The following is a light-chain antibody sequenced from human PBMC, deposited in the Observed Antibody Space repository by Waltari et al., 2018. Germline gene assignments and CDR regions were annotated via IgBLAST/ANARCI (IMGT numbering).Light chain of an antibody. CDR3: QKYESLPAT. CDR1: QSVRKY. Sequence: EIVLTQSPGTLSLSPGERATLSCRASQSVRKYLAWYQQRPGQAPRLLIYDASTSATGIPDRFSGSGFGTDFSLTISRLEPEDFAVYYCQKYESLPATFGQGTKVEIK. V-gene: IGKV3-20*01. J-gene: IGKJ1*01. CDR2: DAS.